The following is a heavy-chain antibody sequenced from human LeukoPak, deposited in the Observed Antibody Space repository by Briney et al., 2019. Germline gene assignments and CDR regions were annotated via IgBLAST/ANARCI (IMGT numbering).Heavy chain of an antibody. Sequence: SVKASCKASGGTFSSYAISWVRQAPGQGLEWMGGIIPIFGTANYAQKFQGRVTITGDESTSTAYMELSRLRSEDTAVYYCATYTRYCSGGSCYSWPYYYYMDVWGKGTTVTISS. V-gene: IGHV1-69*13. CDR2: IIPIFGTA. CDR1: GGTFSSYA. CDR3: ATYTRYCSGGSCYSWPYYYYMDV. J-gene: IGHJ6*03. D-gene: IGHD2-15*01.